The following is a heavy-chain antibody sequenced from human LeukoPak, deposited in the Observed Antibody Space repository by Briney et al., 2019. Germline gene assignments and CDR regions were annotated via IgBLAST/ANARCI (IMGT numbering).Heavy chain of an antibody. Sequence: PGGSLRLSCAASGFTFSSYSMNWVRQAPGKGLEWVSSISSSSTYIYYADSVKGRFTISRDNAKNSLYLQMNGLRAEDTAVYYCAREDSYGFGIDYWGQGTLVTVSS. D-gene: IGHD5-18*01. J-gene: IGHJ4*02. CDR1: GFTFSSYS. CDR3: AREDSYGFGIDY. CDR2: ISSSSTYI. V-gene: IGHV3-21*01.